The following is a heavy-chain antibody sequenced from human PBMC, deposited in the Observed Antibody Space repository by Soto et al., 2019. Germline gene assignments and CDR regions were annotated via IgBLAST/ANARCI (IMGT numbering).Heavy chain of an antibody. V-gene: IGHV2-5*01. CDR1: GFSLSTSGVG. J-gene: IGHJ4*02. CDR2: IYWNDDK. CDR3: APLVGLRYFDWLHPPLGFDY. D-gene: IGHD3-9*01. Sequence: QITLKESGPTLVKPTQTLTLTCTFSGFSLSTSGVGVGWIRQPPGKALEWLALIYWNDDKRYSPSLKSRLTIPRDTPKTQVVLTMTNMHPVDTATYYCAPLVGLRYFDWLHPPLGFDYWAQGTLVTVSS.